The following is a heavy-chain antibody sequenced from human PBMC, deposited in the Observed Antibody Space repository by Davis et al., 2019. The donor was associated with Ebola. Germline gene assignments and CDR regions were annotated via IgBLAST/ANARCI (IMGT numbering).Heavy chain of an antibody. J-gene: IGHJ4*02. Sequence: PSETLSLTCTVSGGSISTYHWTWIRQPPGKGLEWIAYISHSGNTFYNPSLKSRVTMSVDTSNNQFSLKLSSVTAADTAVYYCARDQKGDGYAGLDYWGQGTLVTVSS. CDR1: GGSISTYH. CDR2: ISHSGNT. CDR3: ARDQKGDGYAGLDY. V-gene: IGHV4-59*01. D-gene: IGHD5-24*01.